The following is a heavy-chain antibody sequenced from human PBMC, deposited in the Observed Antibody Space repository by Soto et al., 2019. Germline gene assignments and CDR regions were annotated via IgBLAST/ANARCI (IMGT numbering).Heavy chain of an antibody. V-gene: IGHV1-8*01. CDR2: MNPNSGNT. CDR1: GSTFTSYD. Sequence: ASVKVSCKASGSTFTSYDINWVRQATGQGLEWMGWMNPNSGNTGYAQKFQGRVTMTRNTSISTAYMELSSLRSEDTAVYYCARVRYYYGPGSKTNWFDPWGQGTLVTVSS. CDR3: ARVRYYYGPGSKTNWFDP. J-gene: IGHJ5*02. D-gene: IGHD3-10*01.